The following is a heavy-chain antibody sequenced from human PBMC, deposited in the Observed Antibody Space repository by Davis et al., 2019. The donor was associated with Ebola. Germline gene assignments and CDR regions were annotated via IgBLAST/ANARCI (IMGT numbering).Heavy chain of an antibody. CDR2: IDPSDSYT. CDR3: ARLGSVGFDP. D-gene: IGHD4-23*01. J-gene: IGHJ5*02. Sequence: KVSCKGSGYSFTSYSISWVRQTPGKGLEWMGRIDPSDSYTNYSPSFQGNVTISADKSISTAYLQWGSLKASDTAMYYCARLGSVGFDPWGQGTRVTVSS. CDR1: GYSFTSYS. V-gene: IGHV5-10-1*01.